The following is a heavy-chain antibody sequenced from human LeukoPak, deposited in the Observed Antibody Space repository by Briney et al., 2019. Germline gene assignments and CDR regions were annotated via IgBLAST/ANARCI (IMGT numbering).Heavy chain of an antibody. CDR2: IIPIFGTA. Sequence: SVKVSCKASGGTFSSYAISWVRQAPGQGLEWMGGIIPIFGTANYAQKFQGRVTITADESTSTAYMELSSLRSEDTAVYYCSRAAIYFDILTGYYDDKAYFDYWGQGTLVT. CDR1: GGTFSSYA. CDR3: SRAAIYFDILTGYYDDKAYFDY. V-gene: IGHV1-69*13. J-gene: IGHJ4*02. D-gene: IGHD3-9*01.